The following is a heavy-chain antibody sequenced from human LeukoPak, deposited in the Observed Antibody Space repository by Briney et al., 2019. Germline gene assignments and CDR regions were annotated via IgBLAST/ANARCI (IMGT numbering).Heavy chain of an antibody. Sequence: ASVRVSCKASGYTFTVYYIHWVRQAPGQGLEWMEWINPNSGGTNYAQNFQGRVTMTRDTSIGTAYMELSRLRVDDTAVYYCAKGGSAWDNPFDYWGQGTLVTVSS. J-gene: IGHJ4*02. CDR3: AKGGSAWDNPFDY. V-gene: IGHV1-2*02. D-gene: IGHD6-19*01. CDR2: INPNSGGT. CDR1: GYTFTVYY.